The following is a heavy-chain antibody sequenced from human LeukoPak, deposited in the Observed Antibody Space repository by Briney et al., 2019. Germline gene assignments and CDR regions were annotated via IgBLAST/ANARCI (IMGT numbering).Heavy chain of an antibody. D-gene: IGHD2-15*01. V-gene: IGHV1-46*01. CDR3: ARGEYCTAGTCPPGLS. Sequence: ASVKVSCKASGYSFSSYYMHWVRQAPGQGLEWMGIINPSGGGTSYAGKFQGRVTMTRDTSTSTVYMELSSLRSEDTALYYCARGEYCTAGTCPPGLSWGQGTLVTVSS. CDR1: GYSFSSYY. CDR2: INPSGGGT. J-gene: IGHJ4*02.